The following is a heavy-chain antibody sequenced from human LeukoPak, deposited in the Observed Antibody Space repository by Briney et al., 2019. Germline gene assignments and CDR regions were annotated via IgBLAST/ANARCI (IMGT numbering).Heavy chain of an antibody. CDR3: ARELSYYDFWSGLTRANNWFDP. CDR2: TYYSGST. Sequence: SETLSLTCTVSGGSISNYYWSWIRQPPGKGLEWIGYTYYSGSTNYNPSLKSRVIISVDTSKNQFSLKLSSVTAADTAVYYCARELSYYDFWSGLTRANNWFDPWGQGTLVTVSS. V-gene: IGHV4-59*01. CDR1: GGSISNYY. D-gene: IGHD3-3*01. J-gene: IGHJ5*02.